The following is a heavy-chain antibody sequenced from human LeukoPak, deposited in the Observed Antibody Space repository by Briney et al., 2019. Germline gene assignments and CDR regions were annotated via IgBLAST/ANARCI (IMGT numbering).Heavy chain of an antibody. Sequence: SLRPSCAASGFTLSMYEMNWVRQAPGEGLEWVSYISRSGRTIYYPDSVKGRFTISRDNAKNSLYLEMNSLRAEDTAVYYCAELGITMIGGVWGKGTTVTISS. CDR1: GFTLSMYE. V-gene: IGHV3-48*03. D-gene: IGHD3-10*02. CDR3: AELGITMIGGV. J-gene: IGHJ6*04. CDR2: ISRSGRTI.